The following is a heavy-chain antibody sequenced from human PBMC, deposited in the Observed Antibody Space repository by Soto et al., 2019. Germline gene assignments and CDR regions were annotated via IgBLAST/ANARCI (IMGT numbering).Heavy chain of an antibody. CDR1: GFTFSSVH. D-gene: IGHD3-22*01. CDR3: ARVVVVIQPGYYYAMDG. CDR2: ITSSSDTI. J-gene: IGHJ6*02. V-gene: IGHV3-48*02. Sequence: AGGSLRLSCAASGFTFSSVHMNWVRQAPGRGLEWVAYITSSSDTIYYSDSVKGRFTISRDNGKNSLFLQMNSLRDEDTAVYYCARVVVVIQPGYYYAMDGWGQGTTVTVSS.